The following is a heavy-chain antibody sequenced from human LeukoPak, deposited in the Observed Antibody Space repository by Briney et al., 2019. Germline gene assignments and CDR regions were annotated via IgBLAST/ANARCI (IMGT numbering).Heavy chain of an antibody. J-gene: IGHJ4*02. CDR3: ARFLWSDDIYFDY. V-gene: IGHV4-31*03. CDR1: GGSIRSGGYY. Sequence: PSETLSLTCTVSGGSIRSGGYYWSWARQHPGKGLEWIGYIYYLGSTSYNPSLKSRVTISVDTSKNQFSLRLSSVTAADTAVYYCARFLWSDDIYFDYWGQGTLVTVSS. D-gene: IGHD3-3*01. CDR2: IYYLGST.